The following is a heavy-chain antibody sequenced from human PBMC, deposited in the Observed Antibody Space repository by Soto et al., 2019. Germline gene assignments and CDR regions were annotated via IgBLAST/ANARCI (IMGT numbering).Heavy chain of an antibody. D-gene: IGHD2-2*01. CDR3: ARHDGYCSSTSCYGPFDP. Sequence: ASVKVSFKASGYTFTSYAMNWVRQAPGQGLEWMGWISAYNGNTNYAQKLQGRVTMTTDTSTSTAYMELRSLRSDDTAVYYCARHDGYCSSTSCYGPFDPWGQGTLVTVSS. CDR1: GYTFTSYA. CDR2: ISAYNGNT. J-gene: IGHJ5*02. V-gene: IGHV1-18*01.